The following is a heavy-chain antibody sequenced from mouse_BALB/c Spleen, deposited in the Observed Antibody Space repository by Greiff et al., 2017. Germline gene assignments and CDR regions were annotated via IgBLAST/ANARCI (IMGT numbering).Heavy chain of an antibody. Sequence: QVQLQQPGAELVRPGASVKLSCKASGYTFTSYWINWVKQRPGQGLEWIGNIYPSDSYTNYNQKFKDKATLTVDKSSSTAYMQLSSPTSEDSAVYYCTKLDSSGYWFAYWGQGTLVTVSA. D-gene: IGHD3-2*01. CDR3: TKLDSSGYWFAY. CDR1: GYTFTSYW. CDR2: IYPSDSYT. J-gene: IGHJ3*01. V-gene: IGHV1-69*02.